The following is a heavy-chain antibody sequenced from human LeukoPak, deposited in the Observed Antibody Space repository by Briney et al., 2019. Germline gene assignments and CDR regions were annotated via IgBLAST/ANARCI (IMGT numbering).Heavy chain of an antibody. D-gene: IGHD6-13*01. CDR3: ARDRPSGAAAGTTNWFDP. Sequence: SVKLSCKASGGTFSSYAISWVRQAPGQGLEWMGGIIPIFGTANYAQKFQGRVTITTDESTSTAYMELSSLRSEDTAVYSCARDRPSGAAAGTTNWFDPWGQGTLVTVSS. V-gene: IGHV1-69*05. CDR2: IIPIFGTA. CDR1: GGTFSSYA. J-gene: IGHJ5*02.